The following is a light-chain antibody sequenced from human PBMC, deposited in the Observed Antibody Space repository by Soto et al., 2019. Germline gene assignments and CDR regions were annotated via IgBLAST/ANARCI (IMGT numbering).Light chain of an antibody. Sequence: EIVLTQSPGTLSLSPGERATLSCRASQTISSSYLAWYQQKPGQAPRLLIYGASNRATGIPDRFSGTGSGTEFTLTISSLEPEDFAVYYCQQRTNWAITFGQGTRLENK. J-gene: IGKJ5*01. CDR2: GAS. CDR3: QQRTNWAIT. CDR1: QTISSSY. V-gene: IGKV3D-20*02.